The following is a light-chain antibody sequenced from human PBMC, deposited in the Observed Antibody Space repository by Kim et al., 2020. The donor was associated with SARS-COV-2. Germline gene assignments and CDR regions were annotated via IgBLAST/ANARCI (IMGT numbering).Light chain of an antibody. Sequence: VSVGDRVTLSCRASQGISNYLAWYQQKPGKVPKLLIYAASTLQSGVPSRFSGSGSGTDFTLTISSLQPEDVATYYCQKYNSSPCTFGQGTRLEIK. J-gene: IGKJ5*01. CDR3: QKYNSSPCT. CDR1: QGISNY. CDR2: AAS. V-gene: IGKV1-27*01.